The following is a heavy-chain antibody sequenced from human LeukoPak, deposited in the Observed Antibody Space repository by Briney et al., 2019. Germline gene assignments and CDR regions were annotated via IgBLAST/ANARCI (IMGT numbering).Heavy chain of an antibody. J-gene: IGHJ4*02. CDR2: INHSGST. CDR1: GGSFSGYY. D-gene: IGHD6-6*01. CDR3: ARTYSSSSGLVDY. V-gene: IGHV4-34*01. Sequence: SETLSLTCAVYGGSFSGYYWSWIRQPPGKGLEWIGEINHSGSTNYNPSLKSRVTISVDTSKNQFSLKLSSVTAADTAVYYCARTYSSSSGLVDYWGQGTLVTVSS.